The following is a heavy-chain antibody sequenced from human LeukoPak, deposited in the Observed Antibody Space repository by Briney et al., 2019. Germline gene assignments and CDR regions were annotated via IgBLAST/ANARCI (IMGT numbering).Heavy chain of an antibody. Sequence: PSQTLSLTCTVSGGSISSGDYYWSWIRQPPGKGLEWIAYIYYSGSTNYNPSLKSRVTISVDTSKNQFSLKLSSVTAADTAVYYCARGYYYYGSGSSPFDYWGQGTLVTVSS. V-gene: IGHV4-30-4*01. J-gene: IGHJ4*02. CDR2: IYYSGST. CDR3: ARGYYYYGSGSSPFDY. CDR1: GGSISSGDYY. D-gene: IGHD3-10*01.